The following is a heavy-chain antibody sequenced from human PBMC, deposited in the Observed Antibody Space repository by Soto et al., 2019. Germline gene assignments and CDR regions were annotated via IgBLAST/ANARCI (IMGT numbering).Heavy chain of an antibody. Sequence: GESLKISCQGSGNSFTTYWIAWVRQMPGKGLEWLGIIYPGDSDTRYSPSFQGQVTISADKSISTAYLQWSSLKASDTGMYYCARQGYTYGYDYWGQGTQVTVSS. CDR3: ARQGYTYGYDY. CDR2: IYPGDSDT. V-gene: IGHV5-51*01. D-gene: IGHD5-18*01. CDR1: GNSFTTYW. J-gene: IGHJ4*02.